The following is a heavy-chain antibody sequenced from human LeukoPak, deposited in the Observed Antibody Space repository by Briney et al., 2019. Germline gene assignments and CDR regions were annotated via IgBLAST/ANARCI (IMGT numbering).Heavy chain of an antibody. CDR2: ISYSGST. Sequence: SETLSLTCTVSGDSISSSRHSWGWIRQPPGKGLEWIGSISYSGSTYYNPSLKTRVTMSVDTSENQFSLKLSSVTAADTAVYYCVIGEGWQPDYWGQGALVTVSS. D-gene: IGHD5-24*01. V-gene: IGHV4-39*07. CDR1: GDSISSSRHS. CDR3: VIGEGWQPDY. J-gene: IGHJ4*02.